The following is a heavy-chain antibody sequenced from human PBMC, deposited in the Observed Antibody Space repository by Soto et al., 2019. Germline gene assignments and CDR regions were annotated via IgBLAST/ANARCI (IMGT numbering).Heavy chain of an antibody. CDR2: ISPFLGIA. CDR3: ARYQFTRVGSSVVTADGWFDP. J-gene: IGHJ5*02. V-gene: IGHV1-69*02. Sequence: QVHLVQSGAEVKKPGSSVKVSCKASGGTFSSYTISWVRQAPGQGLEWMGRISPFLGIANYAQKFRDRVTITAAESTNTAYMQLSSLKSEDTDVYYCARYQFTRVGSSVVTADGWFDPWGQGTLVTVSS. D-gene: IGHD2-2*01. CDR1: GGTFSSYT.